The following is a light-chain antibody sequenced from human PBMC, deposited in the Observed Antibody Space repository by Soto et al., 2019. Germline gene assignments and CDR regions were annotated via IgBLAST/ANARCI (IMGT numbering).Light chain of an antibody. Sequence: DIQMTQSPSSLSASVRDRVTITCRASQNISSDLDWYQQKPGKAPKLLIFAASRLQSGVPSRFSGSGSGTHFTLTVSSLQPEDFATYYCQQSYTTPRSLGPGTKVDIK. CDR1: QNISSD. V-gene: IGKV1-39*01. CDR2: AAS. J-gene: IGKJ3*01. CDR3: QQSYTTPRS.